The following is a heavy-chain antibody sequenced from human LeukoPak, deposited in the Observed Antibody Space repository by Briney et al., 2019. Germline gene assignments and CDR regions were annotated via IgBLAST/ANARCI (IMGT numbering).Heavy chain of an antibody. V-gene: IGHV4-59*01. J-gene: IGHJ4*02. CDR3: ARERFVRGVMTFDY. CDR2: IYYSGST. Sequence: SETLSLTCTVSGDSISSYYWSWIRQPPGKGLKWIGYIYYSGSTNYNPSLKSRVTISVDTSKNQFSLKLSSVTAADTAVYYCARERFVRGVMTFDYWGQGTLVTVSS. CDR1: GDSISSYY. D-gene: IGHD3-10*01.